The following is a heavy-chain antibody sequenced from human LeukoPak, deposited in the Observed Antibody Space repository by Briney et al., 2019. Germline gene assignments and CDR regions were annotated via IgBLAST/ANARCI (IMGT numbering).Heavy chain of an antibody. D-gene: IGHD1-7*01. J-gene: IGHJ4*02. CDR1: GFTFSSYS. V-gene: IGHV3-21*01. CDR3: ARDITGTKFSFDY. CDR2: ISSSSSYI. Sequence: GGSLRLSCAASGFTFSSYSKNWVRQAPGKGLEWVSSISSSSSYIYYADSVKGRFTISRDNAKNSLYLQMNSPRAEDTAVYYCARDITGTKFSFDYWGQGTLVTVSS.